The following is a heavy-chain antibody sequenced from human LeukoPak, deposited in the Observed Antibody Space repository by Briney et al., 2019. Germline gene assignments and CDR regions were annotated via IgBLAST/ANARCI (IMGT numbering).Heavy chain of an antibody. Sequence: SVTLSCKVSGYTLTKLSMHWGRQAPGTGLEFKGGFDPEDGETIYAQKFQGRVTMTEDTSTDTAYMELSSLRSEDTAVYYCASYYGDYVNFDYWGQGTLVTVSS. CDR2: FDPEDGET. V-gene: IGHV1-24*01. CDR3: ASYYGDYVNFDY. D-gene: IGHD4-17*01. CDR1: GYTLTKLS. J-gene: IGHJ4*02.